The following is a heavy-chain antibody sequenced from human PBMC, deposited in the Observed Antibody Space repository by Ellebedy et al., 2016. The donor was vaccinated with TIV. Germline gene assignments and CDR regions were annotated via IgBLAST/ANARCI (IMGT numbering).Heavy chain of an antibody. CDR2: INSDGVTT. CDR3: ARDARVAGSLDH. D-gene: IGHD6-19*01. V-gene: IGHV3-74*01. Sequence: GESLKISCAASGLTFSGYWIYWVRQAPGKGLVCLSRINSDGVTTHYADSVKGRFTISRDSAKNTVYLEMNSLRGEDTGVYFCARDARVAGSLDHWGQGTLVTASS. J-gene: IGHJ5*02. CDR1: GLTFSGYW.